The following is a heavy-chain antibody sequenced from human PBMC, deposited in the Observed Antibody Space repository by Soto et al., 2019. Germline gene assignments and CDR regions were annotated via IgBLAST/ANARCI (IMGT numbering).Heavy chain of an antibody. J-gene: IGHJ4*02. CDR3: AHIAAARNFDY. CDR1: GFSLSTSGVG. V-gene: IGHV2-5*02. Sequence: QITLKESGPTLVKPTQPLTLTCTFSGFSLSTSGVGVGWIRQPPGKALEWLALIYWDDDKRYTPSLNSRLTITKDTTKNQVVLTMTNMDPVDTATYYCAHIAAARNFDYWGQGTLVTVSS. D-gene: IGHD6-13*01. CDR2: IYWDDDK.